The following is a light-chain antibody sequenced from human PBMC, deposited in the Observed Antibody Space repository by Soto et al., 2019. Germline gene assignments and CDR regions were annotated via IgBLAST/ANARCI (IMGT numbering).Light chain of an antibody. J-gene: IGKJ1*01. CDR1: QSVRSNY. CDR3: QQYGSSRPT. V-gene: IGKV3-20*01. CDR2: GTS. Sequence: EIVLTQSPATLSFSPGERATLSCRASQSVRSNYLAWYQQKPGQAPRLLIYGTSSRAAGIPDRFSGSGSGTDFTLTISRLEPEDFAVYYCQQYGSSRPTFGQGTKVDIK.